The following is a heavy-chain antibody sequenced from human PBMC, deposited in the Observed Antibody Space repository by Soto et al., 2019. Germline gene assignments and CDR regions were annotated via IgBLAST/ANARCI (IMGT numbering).Heavy chain of an antibody. CDR1: GFTFSSYG. CDR2: IWYDGSNK. Sequence: QVQLVESGGGVVQPGRSLRLSCAASGFTFSSYGMHWVRQAPGKGLEWVAVIWYDGSNKYYADYVKGRFTISRDNSKNTRYLQMNSLRTEDTAVYYCASPGSIAASGDNWFDPWGQGTLVTVSS. D-gene: IGHD6-13*01. CDR3: ASPGSIAASGDNWFDP. V-gene: IGHV3-33*01. J-gene: IGHJ5*02.